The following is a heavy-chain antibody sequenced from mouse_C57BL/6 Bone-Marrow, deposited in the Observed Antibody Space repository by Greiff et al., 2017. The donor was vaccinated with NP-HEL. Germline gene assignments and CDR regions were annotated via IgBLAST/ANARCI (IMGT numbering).Heavy chain of an antibody. CDR2: FYPGSGSI. D-gene: IGHD2-4*01. V-gene: IGHV1-62-2*01. Sequence: VQLQQSGAELVKPGASVKLSCKASGYTFPEYTIHWVKQRSGQGLEWIGWFYPGSGSIKYNEKFKDKATLTADKASSTVYMELSRLTSEDSAVYFCARHGGLRRRLYYAMDYWGQGTSVTVSS. J-gene: IGHJ4*01. CDR3: ARHGGLRRRLYYAMDY. CDR1: GYTFPEYT.